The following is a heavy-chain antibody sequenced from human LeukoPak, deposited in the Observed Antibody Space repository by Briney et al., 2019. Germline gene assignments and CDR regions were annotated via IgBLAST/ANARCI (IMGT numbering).Heavy chain of an antibody. CDR2: ISSSSSHI. CDR1: GFTFSSYS. D-gene: IGHD6-13*01. V-gene: IGHV3-21*01. J-gene: IGHJ4*02. CDR3: ARVLEAAAGASGY. Sequence: PGGSLRLSCAASGFTFSSYSMNWVRQAPGKGLEWVSSISSSSSHIYYADSVKGRFTISRDNAKNSLYLQMNSLRAEDTAMYYCARVLEAAAGASGYWGQGTLVTVSS.